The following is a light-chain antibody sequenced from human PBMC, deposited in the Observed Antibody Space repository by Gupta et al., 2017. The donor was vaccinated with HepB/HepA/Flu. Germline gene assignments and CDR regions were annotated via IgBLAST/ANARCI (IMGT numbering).Light chain of an antibody. J-gene: IGKJ5*01. CDR3: QQYHDTPPIT. CDR1: QTVLYSSNNKNY. Sequence: DIVMTQSPDSLAVSLGERATINCKSSQTVLYSSNNKNYLSWYQQKPGQPPKLLIYWASTRESGVPDRFSGSGYGTDFTLTISSRQAEDVAVYYCQQYHDTPPITFGQGTQLEIK. CDR2: WAS. V-gene: IGKV4-1*01.